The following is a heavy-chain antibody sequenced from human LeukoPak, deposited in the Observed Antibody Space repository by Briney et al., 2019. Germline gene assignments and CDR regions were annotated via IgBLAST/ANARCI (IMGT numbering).Heavy chain of an antibody. V-gene: IGHV4-34*01. CDR1: GESVSGYY. Sequence: SETLSLTCAVYGESVSGYYWTWIRQSLEKGLEWIGEINHSGSTHYNPSLRSRLIISVDTSKNQFSLKLTSVTAADTAVYYCARRVVSASLSYWGQGPLVTVSS. CDR2: INHSGST. CDR3: ARRVVSASLSY. J-gene: IGHJ4*02. D-gene: IGHD2-21*02.